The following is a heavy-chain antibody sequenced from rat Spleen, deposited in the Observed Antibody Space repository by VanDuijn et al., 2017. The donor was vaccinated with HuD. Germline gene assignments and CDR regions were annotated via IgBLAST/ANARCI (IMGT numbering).Heavy chain of an antibody. J-gene: IGHJ3*01. CDR3: AGNLYFGYIYGFTY. Sequence: QVQLKESGPGLVQPSQTLSLTCTVSGFSLTSYHVHWVRQPPGKGLEWMGVMWRDGDTSSNPALKSRLSISRDTSKNQFFLHLNSVTTEDTATYYCAGNLYFGYIYGFTYWGQGTLVTVSS. CDR1: GFSLTSYH. CDR2: MWRDGDT. D-gene: IGHD1-2*01. V-gene: IGHV2-32*01.